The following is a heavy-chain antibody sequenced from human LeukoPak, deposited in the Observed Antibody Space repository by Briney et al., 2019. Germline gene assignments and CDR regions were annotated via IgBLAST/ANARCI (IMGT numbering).Heavy chain of an antibody. V-gene: IGHV1-8*01. Sequence: VASVKVSCKASGYTFTSYDINWVRQATGQGLEWMGWMSPNSDNTGYAQKFQGRVTFTRDTSISTAYMELRSLTSEDTAVYYCARDYGGSSGWFDHWGQGTLVTVSS. CDR1: GYTFTSYD. CDR3: ARDYGGSSGWFDH. D-gene: IGHD4-23*01. CDR2: MSPNSDNT. J-gene: IGHJ5*02.